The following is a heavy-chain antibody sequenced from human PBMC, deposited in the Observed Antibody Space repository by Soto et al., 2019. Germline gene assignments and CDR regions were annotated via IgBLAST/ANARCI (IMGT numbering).Heavy chain of an antibody. CDR2: INPNSGGT. J-gene: IGHJ6*02. V-gene: IGHV1-2*04. CDR1: GYTFTGYY. D-gene: IGHD3-3*01. CDR3: ARDKYASYYDFWSGYYDYYYYGMDV. Sequence: GASVKVSCKASGYTFTGYYMHWVRQAPGQGLEWMGWINPNSGGTNYAQKFQGWVTMTRDTSISTAYMELSRLRSDDTAVYYCARDKYASYYDFWSGYYDYYYYGMDVWGQGTTVTVSS.